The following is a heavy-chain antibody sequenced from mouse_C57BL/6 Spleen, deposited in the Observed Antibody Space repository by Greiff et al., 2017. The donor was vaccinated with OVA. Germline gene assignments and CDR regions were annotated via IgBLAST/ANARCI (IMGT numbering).Heavy chain of an antibody. J-gene: IGHJ2*01. CDR1: GYTFTSYW. D-gene: IGHD1-1*01. V-gene: IGHV1-55*01. Sequence: QVHVKQPGAELVKPGASVKMSCKASGYTFTSYWITWVKQRPGQGLEWIGDIYPGSGSTNYNEKFKSKATLTVDTSSSTAYMQLSSLTSEDSAVYYCARAYGSFFDYWGQGTTLTVSS. CDR2: IYPGSGST. CDR3: ARAYGSFFDY.